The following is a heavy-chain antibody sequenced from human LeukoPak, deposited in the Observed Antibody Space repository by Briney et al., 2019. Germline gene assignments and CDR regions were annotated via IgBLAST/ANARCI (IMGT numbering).Heavy chain of an antibody. CDR1: GFTFSDYH. J-gene: IGHJ5*02. Sequence: GGSLRLSCAASGFTFSDYHMGWVRQAPGKGLEWVSGISGSGVDTYYADSVKGRFTISRDNSKNTLYLQLNSLRAEDTAVYYCAGYCCSTACGWFDPWGQGTLVTVSS. V-gene: IGHV3-23*01. CDR2: ISGSGVDT. CDR3: AGYCCSTACGWFDP. D-gene: IGHD2-2*01.